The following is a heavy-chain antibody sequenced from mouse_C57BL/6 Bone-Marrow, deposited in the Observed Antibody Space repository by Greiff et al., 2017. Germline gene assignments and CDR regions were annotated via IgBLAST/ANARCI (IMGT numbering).Heavy chain of an antibody. CDR2: IDPENGDT. CDR3: TTGGYFDV. J-gene: IGHJ1*03. CDR1: GFNIKDDY. Sequence: VQLQQSGAELVRPGASVKLSCTASGFNIKDDYMHWVKQRPEQGLEWIGWIDPENGDTAYASKFQGKATITADTSSNTAYLQLSSLTSEDTAVYYCTTGGYFDVWGTGTTVTVAS. V-gene: IGHV14-4*01.